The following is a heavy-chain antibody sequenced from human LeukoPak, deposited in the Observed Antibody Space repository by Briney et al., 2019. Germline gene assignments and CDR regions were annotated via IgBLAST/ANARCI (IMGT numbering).Heavy chain of an antibody. J-gene: IGHJ4*02. Sequence: SETLSLTCTVSGGSINNYYWSWIRQPPGKGLEWIAYVYETGHTGYNPSLKTRVTISLDTSKNQFSLKLNSVTAADTAVYYCARHFLRGGFDSWGQGTLVAVSS. CDR2: VYETGHT. D-gene: IGHD5-12*01. CDR1: GGSINNYY. CDR3: ARHFLRGGFDS. V-gene: IGHV4-59*08.